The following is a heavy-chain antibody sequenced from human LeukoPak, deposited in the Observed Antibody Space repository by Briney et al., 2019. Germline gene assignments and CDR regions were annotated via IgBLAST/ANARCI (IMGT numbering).Heavy chain of an antibody. Sequence: SQTLSLTCTVSGGSIISGSYYWNWIRQPAGKGLEWIGRIYTSGSTNYNPSLKSRVTISVDTSKNQFSLKLSSVTAADTAVYYCARGRYCSGGSCYSFDPWGQGTLVTVSS. D-gene: IGHD2-15*01. V-gene: IGHV4-61*02. J-gene: IGHJ5*02. CDR3: ARGRYCSGGSCYSFDP. CDR2: IYTSGST. CDR1: GGSIISGSYY.